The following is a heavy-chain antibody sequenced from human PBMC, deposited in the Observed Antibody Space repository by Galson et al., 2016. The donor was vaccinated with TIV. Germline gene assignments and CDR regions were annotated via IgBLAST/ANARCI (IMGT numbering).Heavy chain of an antibody. Sequence: ETLSLTCIVSGASIDSYYWNWIRQPPGKGLEWIGYMFYTGSTNYNPSLKSRVTILVDTSKNQFSLKLTSVTAADTAVYYCARGGTATTPPGFDYWGQGSLVAVSS. J-gene: IGHJ4*02. CDR3: ARGGTATTPPGFDY. CDR1: GASIDSYY. V-gene: IGHV4-59*01. D-gene: IGHD4-17*01. CDR2: MFYTGST.